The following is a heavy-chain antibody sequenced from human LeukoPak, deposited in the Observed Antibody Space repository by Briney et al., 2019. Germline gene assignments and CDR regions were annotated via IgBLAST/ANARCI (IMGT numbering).Heavy chain of an antibody. J-gene: IGHJ4*02. CDR1: GGTFSSYA. D-gene: IGHD3-10*01. V-gene: IGHV1-69*06. CDR3: ARDLSYGPVWFGELFPPDY. CDR2: IIPIFGTA. Sequence: SVKVSCKASGGTFSSYAISWVRQAPGQGLEWMGGIIPIFGTANYAQKFRGRVTITADKSTSTAYMELSSLRSEDTAVYYCARDLSYGPVWFGELFPPDYWGQGTLVTVSS.